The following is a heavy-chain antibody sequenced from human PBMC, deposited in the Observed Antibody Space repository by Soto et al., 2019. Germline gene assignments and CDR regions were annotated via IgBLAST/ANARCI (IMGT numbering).Heavy chain of an antibody. CDR1: GFTFSSYD. CDR3: ARTRKLYDYVPEGAFDI. D-gene: IGHD3-16*01. J-gene: IGHJ3*02. Sequence: GGSLRLSCAASGFTFSSYDMHWVRQATGKGLEWVSAIGTAGDTYYPGSVKGRFTISRENAKNSLYLQMNSLRAEDTAVYYCARTRKLYDYVPEGAFDIWGQGTIVTVSS. CDR2: IGTAGDT. V-gene: IGHV3-13*01.